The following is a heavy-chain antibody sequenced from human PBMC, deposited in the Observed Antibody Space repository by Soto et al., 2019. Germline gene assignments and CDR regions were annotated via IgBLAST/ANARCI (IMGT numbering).Heavy chain of an antibody. CDR3: ASRTPIRRYSYGPYPYYYYYYGMDV. D-gene: IGHD5-18*01. J-gene: IGHJ6*02. CDR1: GGTFSSYA. Sequence: QVQLVQSGAEVKKPGSSVKVSCKASGGTFSSYAISWVRQAPGQGLEWMGGIIPIFGTANYAQKFQGRVTITADESTSTAYMELSSLRSEDTAVYYCASRTPIRRYSYGPYPYYYYYYGMDVWGQGTTVTVSS. CDR2: IIPIFGTA. V-gene: IGHV1-69*01.